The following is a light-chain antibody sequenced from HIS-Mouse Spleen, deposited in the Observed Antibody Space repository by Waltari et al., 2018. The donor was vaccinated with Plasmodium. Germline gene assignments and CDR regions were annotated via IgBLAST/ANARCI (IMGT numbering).Light chain of an antibody. CDR3: SSYAGSNNLV. J-gene: IGLJ2*01. Sequence: QSALTQPPSASGSPGQSVTIPCPGTSSDVGGYNYVSWYQQHPGKAPKLMIYEVSKRPSGVPDRFSGSKSGNTASLTVYGLQAEDEADYYCSSYAGSNNLVFGGGTKLTVL. CDR1: SSDVGGYNY. V-gene: IGLV2-8*01. CDR2: EVS.